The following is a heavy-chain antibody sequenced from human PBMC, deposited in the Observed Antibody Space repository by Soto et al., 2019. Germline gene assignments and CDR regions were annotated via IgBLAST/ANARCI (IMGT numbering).Heavy chain of an antibody. D-gene: IGHD3-10*01. J-gene: IGHJ6*03. CDR2: ISAYNGDT. V-gene: IGHV1-18*01. Sequence: QVQLVQSGAEVKKPGASVKVSCKASGYTFTSHGISWVRQAPGQGLEWMGWISAYNGDTNYAQKLQGTVTMTKDTSTSTAYKELRSLRSEDTAVYYCARMVRENNIDYYHYIDVWGRGTTVTVAS. CDR1: GYTFTSHG. CDR3: ARMVRENNIDYYHYIDV.